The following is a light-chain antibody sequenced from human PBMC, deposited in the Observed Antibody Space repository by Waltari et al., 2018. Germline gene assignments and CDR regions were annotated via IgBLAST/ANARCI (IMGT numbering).Light chain of an antibody. Sequence: QSALTQPASVSGSLGQSITVSCTGTSSDIGYYDLVSWYQQHPGRAPKLVIYEVTKGPSGGSSRFSGSKSGNTASLTISGLHTEDEADYYCCSYAGTRSLVVFGGGTRLTVL. CDR3: CSYAGTRSLVV. CDR2: EVT. V-gene: IGLV2-23*02. J-gene: IGLJ2*01. CDR1: SSDIGYYDL.